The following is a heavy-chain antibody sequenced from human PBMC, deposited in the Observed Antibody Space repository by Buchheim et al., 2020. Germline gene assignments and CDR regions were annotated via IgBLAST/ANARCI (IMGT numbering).Heavy chain of an antibody. CDR1: GFTFSSYW. J-gene: IGHJ4*02. V-gene: IGHV3-7*01. CDR2: IKQDGSEK. Sequence: EVQLVESGGGLVQPGGSLRLSCAASGFTFSSYWMSWVRQAPGKGLEWVANIKQDGSEKYYVDSVKGRFTISRDNAKNSLYLQMNSLRAEDTAVYYCARGGIMITFGGVIDNFDYWGQGTL. CDR3: ARGGIMITFGGVIDNFDY. D-gene: IGHD3-16*02.